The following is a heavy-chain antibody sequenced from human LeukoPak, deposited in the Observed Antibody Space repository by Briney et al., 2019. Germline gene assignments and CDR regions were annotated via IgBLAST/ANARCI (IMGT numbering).Heavy chain of an antibody. CDR3: ARGKVLRYFDWLLGSH. CDR2: INPDSGGT. Sequence: ASVKVSCKASGYTFTSYGISWVRQAPGQGLEWMGWINPDSGGTNYAQKFQGRVTMTRDTSISTAYMELSRLRSDDTAVYYCARGKVLRYFDWLLGSHWGQGNLVTVSS. CDR1: GYTFTSYG. V-gene: IGHV1-2*02. J-gene: IGHJ4*02. D-gene: IGHD3-9*01.